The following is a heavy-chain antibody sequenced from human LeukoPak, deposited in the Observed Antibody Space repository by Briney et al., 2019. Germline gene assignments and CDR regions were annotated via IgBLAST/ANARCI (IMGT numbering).Heavy chain of an antibody. V-gene: IGHV3-23*01. CDR1: GFTFSTYA. J-gene: IGHJ4*02. CDR2: ITGSGGDT. CDR3: AKGSRDSRPYYFDF. D-gene: IGHD3-10*01. Sequence: GGPLRLSCAASGFTFSTYAMSWVRQAPGKGLEWVSAITGSGGDTYHADSVKGRFTISRDNSKNTLYLQMNSLRGEDMAVYYCAKGSRDSRPYYFDFWGQGTLVTVSS.